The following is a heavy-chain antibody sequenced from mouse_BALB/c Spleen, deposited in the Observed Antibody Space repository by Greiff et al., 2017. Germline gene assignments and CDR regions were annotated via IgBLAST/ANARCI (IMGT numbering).Heavy chain of an antibody. V-gene: IGHV10-1*02. CDR2: IRSKSNNYAT. D-gene: IGHD1-1*01. Sequence: EVQGVESGGGLVQPKGSLKLSCAASGFTFNTYAMNWVRQAPGKGLEWVARIRSKSNNYATYYADSVKDRFTISRDDSQSMLYLQMNNLKTEDTAMYYCVRRSYYYGTFYAMDYWGQGTSVTVSS. J-gene: IGHJ4*01. CDR3: VRRSYYYGTFYAMDY. CDR1: GFTFNTYA.